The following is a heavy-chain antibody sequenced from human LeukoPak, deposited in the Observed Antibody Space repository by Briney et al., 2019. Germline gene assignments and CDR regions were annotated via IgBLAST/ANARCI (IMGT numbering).Heavy chain of an antibody. V-gene: IGHV1-18*01. J-gene: IGHJ4*02. Sequence: ASVRVSCKASGHTFTSYRINWVRQAPGQGREWMGWISADNGNTNYAQKLQGRVTMTTDTSTSTAYMELRSLRSDDTVVYYCARDRCRGGSCAFDYWGQGTLVTVSS. D-gene: IGHD2-15*01. CDR1: GHTFTSYR. CDR2: ISADNGNT. CDR3: ARDRCRGGSCAFDY.